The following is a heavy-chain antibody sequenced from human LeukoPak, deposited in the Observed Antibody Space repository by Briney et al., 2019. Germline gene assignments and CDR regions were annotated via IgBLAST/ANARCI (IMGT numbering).Heavy chain of an antibody. CDR1: GYTFTSYD. Sequence: ASVKVSCKASGYTFTSYDINWVRQATGQGLEWMGWMNPNSGNTGYAQKFQGRVTITRNTSISTAYMELSSLRSEDTAVYYCARVVAVAGTDFDYWGQGTLVTVSS. D-gene: IGHD6-19*01. J-gene: IGHJ4*02. CDR2: MNPNSGNT. CDR3: ARVVAVAGTDFDY. V-gene: IGHV1-8*01.